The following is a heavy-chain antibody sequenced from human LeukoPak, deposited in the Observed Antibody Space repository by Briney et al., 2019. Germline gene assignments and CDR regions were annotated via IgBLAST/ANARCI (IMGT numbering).Heavy chain of an antibody. Sequence: ASVKVSCKASGYTFTSYAISWVRQAPGQGLERMGGIIPIFGTANYAQKFQGRVTITADKSTSTAYMELSSLRSEDTAVYYCARGRGPAYTAMVWNWFDPWGQGTLVTVSS. J-gene: IGHJ5*02. CDR1: GYTFTSYA. V-gene: IGHV1-69*06. D-gene: IGHD5-18*01. CDR2: IIPIFGTA. CDR3: ARGRGPAYTAMVWNWFDP.